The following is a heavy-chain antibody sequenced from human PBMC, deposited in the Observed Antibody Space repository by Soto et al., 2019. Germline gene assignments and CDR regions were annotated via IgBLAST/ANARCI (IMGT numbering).Heavy chain of an antibody. V-gene: IGHV4-59*01. J-gene: IGHJ4*02. Sequence: SETLSVTCTVSVGSISIYYWSWIRQPPGKGLDWIGYIYYSGSTNYNPSLKSRVTISVDTSKNQFSLKLSSVTAADTAVYYCARDHITHFDYWGQGTLVTVS. CDR1: VGSISIYY. CDR3: ARDHITHFDY. CDR2: IYYSGST. D-gene: IGHD3-10*01.